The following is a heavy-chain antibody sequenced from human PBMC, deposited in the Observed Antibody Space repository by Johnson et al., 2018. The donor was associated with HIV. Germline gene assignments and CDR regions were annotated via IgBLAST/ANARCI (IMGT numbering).Heavy chain of an antibody. CDR1: GFTFDDYG. Sequence: VQLVESGGGVVQPGRSLRLSCAASGFTFDDYGMSWVRQAPGKGLEWVSGINWNGGRTGYADSLTGRFTISRDNAKNSLYLQMNSLRVEDTAVYYCVREDGAFDLWCQGTVVTVSS. V-gene: IGHV3-20*04. J-gene: IGHJ3*01. CDR3: VREDGAFDL. D-gene: IGHD5-24*01. CDR2: INWNGGRT.